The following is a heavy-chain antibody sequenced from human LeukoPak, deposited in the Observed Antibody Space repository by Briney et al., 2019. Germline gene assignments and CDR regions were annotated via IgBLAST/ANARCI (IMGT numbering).Heavy chain of an antibody. CDR1: GFTFISYG. Sequence: GGSLRLSCAASGFTFISYGLGGVGQAPGKGLGGVANIKQDGSEKYYVDSVKGRFTISRDNAKNSLYLQMNSLGAEDTAVYYCARSMTHPFDYWGQGTLVTVSS. D-gene: IGHD2/OR15-2a*01. J-gene: IGHJ4*02. CDR2: IKQDGSEK. CDR3: ARSMTHPFDY. V-gene: IGHV3-7*01.